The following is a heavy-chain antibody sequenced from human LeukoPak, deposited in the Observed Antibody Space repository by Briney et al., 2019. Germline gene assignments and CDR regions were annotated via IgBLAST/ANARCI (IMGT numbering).Heavy chain of an antibody. Sequence: GGSLRLSCAASGFTFSSYAMSWVRQAPGKGLEWVSAISGSGGSTYYADSVKGRFTISRDNSKNTLYLQMNSLRAEDTAVYYCAKFIAAAGKPFDYFDYWGQGTLVTVSS. CDR2: ISGSGGST. CDR1: GFTFSSYA. V-gene: IGHV3-23*01. CDR3: AKFIAAAGKPFDYFDY. D-gene: IGHD6-13*01. J-gene: IGHJ4*02.